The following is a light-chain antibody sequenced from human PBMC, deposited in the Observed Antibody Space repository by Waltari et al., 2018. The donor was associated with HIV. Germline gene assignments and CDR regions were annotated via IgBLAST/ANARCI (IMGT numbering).Light chain of an antibody. V-gene: IGLV2-8*01. Sequence: QSALTPPPSASGSPGQPVTISCTGTSSDVGGYHYVPWYPLHPGKAPKLMIYEVSRRPSGGPDRFSGSKSGNTASLTVSGLQAEDEADYYCSSYAGSNNLVFGGGTKLTVL. J-gene: IGLJ2*01. CDR3: SSYAGSNNLV. CDR1: SSDVGGYHY. CDR2: EVS.